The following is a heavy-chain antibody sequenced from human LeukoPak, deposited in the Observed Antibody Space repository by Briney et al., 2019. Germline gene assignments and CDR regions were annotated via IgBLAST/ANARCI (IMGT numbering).Heavy chain of an antibody. V-gene: IGHV3-21*01. D-gene: IGHD3-22*01. CDR2: ISSSSSYI. Sequence: GGSLRLSCAASGFTFSSYSMTWVRQAPGKGLEWVSSISSSSSYIYYADSVKGRFTISRDNAKNSLYLQMNSLRAEDTAVYYCARDGSQAWLFDFDYWGQGTLVTVSS. J-gene: IGHJ4*02. CDR3: ARDGSQAWLFDFDY. CDR1: GFTFSSYS.